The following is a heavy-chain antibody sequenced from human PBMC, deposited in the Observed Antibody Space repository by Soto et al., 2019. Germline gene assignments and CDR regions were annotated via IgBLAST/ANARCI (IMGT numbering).Heavy chain of an antibody. CDR1: GGTISRYS. CDR3: AREDRDRETGLVPAAIDGMDV. D-gene: IGHD2-2*01. Sequence: QVQLVQSGAEVKKPGSSVKVSCKASGGTISRYSITWVRQAPGHGLEWIGRVIHIFGIPTYAQKFQGRVTITADESTSTAYMELSSLRSDDTAVYYCAREDRDRETGLVPAAIDGMDVWGPGTTVTVSS. J-gene: IGHJ6*02. V-gene: IGHV1-69*08. CDR2: VIHIFGIP.